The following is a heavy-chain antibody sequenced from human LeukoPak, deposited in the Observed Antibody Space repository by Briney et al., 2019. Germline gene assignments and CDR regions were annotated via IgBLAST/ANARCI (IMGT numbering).Heavy chain of an antibody. CDR1: GFTFSSYA. CDR2: ISGSGGST. D-gene: IGHD3-22*01. V-gene: IGHV3-23*01. J-gene: IGHJ4*02. Sequence: GGSLRLSCAASGFTFSSYAMSWVRQAPGKGLEWVSAISGSGGSTYYADSVKGRFTISRDNSKNTLYLQMTRLSAGDTAVYYCSCSGYYLENYFDHWGQGALVTVSS. CDR3: SCSGYYLENYFDH.